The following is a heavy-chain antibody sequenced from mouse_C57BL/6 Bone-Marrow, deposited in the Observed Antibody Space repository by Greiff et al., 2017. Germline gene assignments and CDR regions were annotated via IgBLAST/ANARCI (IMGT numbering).Heavy chain of an antibody. V-gene: IGHV14-4*01. J-gene: IGHJ4*01. D-gene: IGHD2-3*01. Sequence: VQLQQSGAELVRPGASVKLSCTASGFNIKDDYMHWVKQRPEQGLEWIGWIDPENGDTEYASKFQGKATITADKSSNTAYLQLSSLTSEDTAVYYCTFDGPYYAMDYWGQGTSVTVSS. CDR2: IDPENGDT. CDR3: TFDGPYYAMDY. CDR1: GFNIKDDY.